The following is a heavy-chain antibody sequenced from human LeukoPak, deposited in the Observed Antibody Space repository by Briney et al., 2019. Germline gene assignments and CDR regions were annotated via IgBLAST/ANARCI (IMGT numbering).Heavy chain of an antibody. CDR3: ASGGYCSGGSCYPFPMDV. CDR2: IYYSGST. CDR1: GGSISSYY. Sequence: SETLSLTCTVSGGSISSYYWGWIRQPPGKGLEWIGSIYYSGSTYYNPSLKSRVTISVDTSKNQFSLKLSSVTAADTAVYYCASGGYCSGGSCYPFPMDVWGQGTTVTVSS. V-gene: IGHV4-39*07. J-gene: IGHJ6*02. D-gene: IGHD2-15*01.